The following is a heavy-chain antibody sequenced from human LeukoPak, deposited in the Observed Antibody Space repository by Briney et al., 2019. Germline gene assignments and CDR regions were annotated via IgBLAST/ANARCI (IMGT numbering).Heavy chain of an antibody. CDR3: ARAKITAADIDRPFDP. V-gene: IGHV4-59*01. CDR1: GGSISTYY. D-gene: IGHD6-13*01. CDR2: IYYSGST. J-gene: IGHJ5*02. Sequence: SETLSLTCTVSGGSISTYYWSWIRQPPGKGLEWIGYIYYSGSTNYNPSLKSRVTISVDTPKNQFSLKLGSVTAADTALYYCARAKITAADIDRPFDPWGQGTLVTVSS.